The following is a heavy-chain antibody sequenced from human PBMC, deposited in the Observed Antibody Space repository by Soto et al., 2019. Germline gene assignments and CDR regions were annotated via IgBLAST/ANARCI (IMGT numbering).Heavy chain of an antibody. D-gene: IGHD6-13*01. Sequence: GSLRLSCAASGFTFRSFTMNWVRQAPGKGLEWVSTISSNSACIYYTDALRGRFTISRDNAKNSLHLQMNSLRAEDTAVYYCTRDASRDSSARGWFDPWGPGTLVTVSS. CDR1: GFTFRSFT. CDR3: TRDASRDSSARGWFDP. CDR2: ISSNSACI. J-gene: IGHJ5*02. V-gene: IGHV3-21*01.